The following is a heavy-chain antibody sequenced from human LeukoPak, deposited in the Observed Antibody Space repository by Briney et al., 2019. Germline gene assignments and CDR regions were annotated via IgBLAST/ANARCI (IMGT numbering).Heavy chain of an antibody. CDR2: ISYDGSNK. CDR3: ARGYCSSTSCYAPYYYGMDV. V-gene: IGHV3-30-3*01. Sequence: GGSLRLSCAASGFTFSSYAMHWVRQAPGKGLEWVAVISYDGSNKYYADSVKGRFTISRDNSKNTLYLQMNSLRAEDTAVYYCARGYCSSTSCYAPYYYGMDVRGQGTTVTVSS. J-gene: IGHJ6*02. CDR1: GFTFSSYA. D-gene: IGHD2-2*01.